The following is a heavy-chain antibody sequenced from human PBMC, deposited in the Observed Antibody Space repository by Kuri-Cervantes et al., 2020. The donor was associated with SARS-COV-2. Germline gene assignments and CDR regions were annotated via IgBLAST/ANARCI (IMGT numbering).Heavy chain of an antibody. CDR1: GYTFTSYA. CDR3: ARYKASDILTGYYWGFDY. J-gene: IGHJ4*02. D-gene: IGHD3-9*01. V-gene: IGHV1-18*01. CDR2: ISAYNGNT. Sequence: GESLKISCKASGYTFTSYAMHWVRQAPGQRLEWMGWISAYNGNTNYAQKLQGRVTMTTDTSTSTAYMELRSLRSDDTAVYYCARYKASDILTGYYWGFDYWGQGTLVTVSS.